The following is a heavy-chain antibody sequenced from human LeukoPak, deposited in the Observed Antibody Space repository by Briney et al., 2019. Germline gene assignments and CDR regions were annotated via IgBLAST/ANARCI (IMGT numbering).Heavy chain of an antibody. CDR1: GGSVSSSSYY. CDR3: ARESVDVAAAGYYYYMDV. D-gene: IGHD6-13*01. CDR2: IYYSGSS. V-gene: IGHV4-39*07. J-gene: IGHJ6*03. Sequence: SETLSLTCTVSGGSVSSSSYYWGWIRQPPGKGLEWIGSIYYSGSSYYNPSLKSRVTISVDKSKNQFSLKLSSVTAADTAVYYCARESVDVAAAGYYYYMDVWGKGTTVTISS.